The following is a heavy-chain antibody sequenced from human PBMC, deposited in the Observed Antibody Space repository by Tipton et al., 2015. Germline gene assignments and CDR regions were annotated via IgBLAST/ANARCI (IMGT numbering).Heavy chain of an antibody. J-gene: IGHJ6*02. Sequence: TLSLTCTVSGGSISSYYWSWIRQPPGKGLEWIGYKYSSGSTNYNSSLKSRLTLSEDTSKRQFSLKLTSVTAADTAAYFCARDLEHGMDVWGQGTTVTVS. V-gene: IGHV4-59*01. CDR1: GGSISSYY. CDR2: KYSSGST. CDR3: ARDLEHGMDV.